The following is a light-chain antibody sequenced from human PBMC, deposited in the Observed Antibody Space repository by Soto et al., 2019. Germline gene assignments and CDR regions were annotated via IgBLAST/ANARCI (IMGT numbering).Light chain of an antibody. V-gene: IGKV3-20*01. CDR1: QSVSSTY. Sequence: EIVLTQSPGTLSLSPGERATLSCRASQSVSSTYLAWYQQRPGQAPRLLIYGASNRATGIPDRFSGSGSGTDFTLTISGLEPEDFAVYFCQQYGNSPLTFGGGTKVDIK. CDR2: GAS. CDR3: QQYGNSPLT. J-gene: IGKJ4*01.